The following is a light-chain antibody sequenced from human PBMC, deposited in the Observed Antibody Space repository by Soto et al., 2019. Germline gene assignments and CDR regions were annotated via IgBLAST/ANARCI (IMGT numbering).Light chain of an antibody. CDR3: QQYYSYPLT. V-gene: IGKV1-8*01. J-gene: IGKJ4*01. CDR1: QGISSY. Sequence: AIRMTQSPSSLSASTGDRVTITCRASQGISSYLAWYQQKPGKATKLLIYAASTLQSGVPSRFSGSGSGTDFTLTISCLQSEDCATYYCQQYYSYPLTFGGGTKVEIK. CDR2: AAS.